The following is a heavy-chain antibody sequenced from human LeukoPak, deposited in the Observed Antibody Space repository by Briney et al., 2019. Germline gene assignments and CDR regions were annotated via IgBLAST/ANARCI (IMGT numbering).Heavy chain of an antibody. CDR3: AKTMTTSRVGSWFDP. D-gene: IGHD4-17*01. CDR1: GFTFSSYA. V-gene: IGHV3-23*01. CDR2: ISGSGGST. J-gene: IGHJ5*02. Sequence: GGSLRLSYAASGFTFSSYAMSWVRQAPGKGLEWVSAISGSGGSTYYADSVKGRFTISRDNSKNTLYLQMNSLRAEDTAVYYCAKTMTTSRVGSWFDPWGQGTLVTVSS.